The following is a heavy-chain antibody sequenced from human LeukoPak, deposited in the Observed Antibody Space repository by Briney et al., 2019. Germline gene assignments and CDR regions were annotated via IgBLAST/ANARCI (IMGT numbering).Heavy chain of an antibody. J-gene: IGHJ5*02. CDR3: ARDRTLGSCSGGSCSGGSDWFDP. CDR2: IIPIFGTA. CDR1: GGTFSSYA. V-gene: IGHV1-69*13. D-gene: IGHD2-15*01. Sequence: SVKVSCKASGGTFSSYAISWVRQAPGQGLEWMGEIIPIFGTANYAQKFQGRVTITADESTSTAYMELSSLRSEDTAVYYCARDRTLGSCSGGSCSGGSDWFDPWGQGTLVTASS.